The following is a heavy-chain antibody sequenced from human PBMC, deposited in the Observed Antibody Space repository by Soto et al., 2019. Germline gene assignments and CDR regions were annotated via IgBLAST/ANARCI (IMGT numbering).Heavy chain of an antibody. CDR3: ARENSSGWYSAPDYGMDV. J-gene: IGHJ6*02. D-gene: IGHD6-19*01. V-gene: IGHV4-4*02. CDR2: IYHSGST. CDR1: GGSISSSNW. Sequence: TLSLTCAVSGGSISSSNWWSWVRQPPGKGLEWIGEIYHSGSTNYNPSLKSRVTISVDKSKNQFSLKLSSVTAADTAVYYCARENSSGWYSAPDYGMDVWGQGTTVTVSS.